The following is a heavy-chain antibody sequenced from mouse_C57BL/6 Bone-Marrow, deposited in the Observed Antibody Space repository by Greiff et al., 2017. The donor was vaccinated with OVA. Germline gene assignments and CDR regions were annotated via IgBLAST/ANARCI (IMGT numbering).Heavy chain of an antibody. V-gene: IGHV1-82*01. CDR1: GYAFSSSW. CDR3: APYLGAY. Sequence: VKLQESGPELVKPGASVKISCKASGYAFSSSWMNWVKQRPGKGLEWIGRIYPGDGDTNYNGKFKGKATLTADKSSSTAYMQLSSLTSEDSAVYFCAPYLGAYWGQGTLVTVSA. CDR2: IYPGDGDT. D-gene: IGHD1-1*01. J-gene: IGHJ3*01.